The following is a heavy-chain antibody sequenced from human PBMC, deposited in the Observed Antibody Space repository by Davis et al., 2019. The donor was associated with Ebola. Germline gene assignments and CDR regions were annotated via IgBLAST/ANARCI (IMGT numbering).Heavy chain of an antibody. Sequence: GESLKISCAASGFTFSSYWMSWVRQAPGKGLEWVANIKQGGDEKYYVDSVKGRFTISRHNSKNTLYLQMNSLRAEDTAVYYCARIEYSSSLVTYYYGMDVWGQGTTVTVSS. V-gene: IGHV3-7*03. CDR3: ARIEYSSSLVTYYYGMDV. CDR1: GFTFSSYW. J-gene: IGHJ6*02. D-gene: IGHD6-6*01. CDR2: IKQGGDEK.